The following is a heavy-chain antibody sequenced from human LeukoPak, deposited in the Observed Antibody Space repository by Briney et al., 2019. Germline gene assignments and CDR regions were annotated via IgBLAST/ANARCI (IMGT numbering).Heavy chain of an antibody. CDR3: ARDRGDYGDYDY. V-gene: IGHV3-21*01. Sequence: GGSLRLSCAASGFTFSSYSMNWVRQAPGKGLEWVSSISSSSSYIYYADSVKGRFTISRDSAKNSLYLQMNSLRAEDTAVYYCARDRGDYGDYDYWGQGTLVTVSS. CDR1: GFTFSSYS. CDR2: ISSSSSYI. D-gene: IGHD4-17*01. J-gene: IGHJ4*02.